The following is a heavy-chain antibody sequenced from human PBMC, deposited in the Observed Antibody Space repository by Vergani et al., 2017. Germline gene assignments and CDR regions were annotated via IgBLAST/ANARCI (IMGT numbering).Heavy chain of an antibody. J-gene: IGHJ6*03. D-gene: IGHD4-11*01. CDR3: ARVNTETNGHLYYYYYMDV. CDR2: IDHTGRP. CDR1: GGSFTSYH. V-gene: IGHV4-34*01. Sequence: QVQLQQWGGGLLKPSETLSLICVVNGGSFTSYHWTWIRQSPGEGLEWVGDIDHTGRPDYNPSLKSRLTMSVDKSRNQFSLTRNSVTATDTAIYFCARVNTETNGHLYYYYYMDVWGQGTAVTVS.